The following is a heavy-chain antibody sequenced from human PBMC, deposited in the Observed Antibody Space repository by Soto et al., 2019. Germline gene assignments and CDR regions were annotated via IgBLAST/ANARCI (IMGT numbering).Heavy chain of an antibody. Sequence: QVQLVESGGGVVRPGRSLRLACEASGFSFSTYGMHWVRQAPGKGLQWVAVIWYDGTNTYYADSVKGRFTISRDNSKDTLYLEMNNLRAEDTAVYYCARVEAPLIHSDHYYYGMDVWCQGTTVTVSS. D-gene: IGHD5-18*01. V-gene: IGHV3-33*01. J-gene: IGHJ6*02. CDR1: GFSFSTYG. CDR3: ARVEAPLIHSDHYYYGMDV. CDR2: IWYDGTNT.